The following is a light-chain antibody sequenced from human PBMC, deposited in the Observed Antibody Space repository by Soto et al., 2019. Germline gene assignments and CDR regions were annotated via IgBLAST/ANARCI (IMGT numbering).Light chain of an antibody. CDR1: QSVSSN. V-gene: IGKV3-15*01. CDR2: GAS. CDR3: QQYNSWPLT. J-gene: IGKJ4*01. Sequence: EIVLTQSPGTLSLSPGERATLSCRASQSVSSNYLAWYQQKPGQSPRLLIYGASTRATGMSARFSGIGSGTEFTLTISSLQSEDFAVYYCQQYNSWPLTFGGGTKVDIK.